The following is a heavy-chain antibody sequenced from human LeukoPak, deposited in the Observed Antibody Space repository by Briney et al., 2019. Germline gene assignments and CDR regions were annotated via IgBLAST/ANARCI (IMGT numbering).Heavy chain of an antibody. CDR1: GGSISSSSYY. D-gene: IGHD2-2*02. CDR3: ARHGTYTSPYYGMDV. J-gene: IGHJ6*02. V-gene: IGHV4-39*01. CDR2: IYYSGST. Sequence: SETLSLTCTVSGGSISSSSYYWGWIRQPPGKGLQWIGSIYYSGSTYYNPSLKSRVTISVDTSKNHFSLKLTSVTAADTAVYYCARHGTYTSPYYGMDVWGQGTTVIVSS.